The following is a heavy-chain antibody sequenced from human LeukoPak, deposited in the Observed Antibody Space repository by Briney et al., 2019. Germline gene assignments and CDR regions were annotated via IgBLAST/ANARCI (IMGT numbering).Heavy chain of an antibody. J-gene: IGHJ4*02. D-gene: IGHD3-3*01. CDR2: IRYDGSNK. CDR1: GFSFSSYG. Sequence: PGGSLRLSCEASGFSFSSYGMHWVRQAPGKGLEWVAFIRYDGSNKYYADSVKGRFTISRDNSKNTLYLQMNSLRAEDTAVYYCAKLPAIFGVVTPYYFDYWGQGTLVTVSS. CDR3: AKLPAIFGVVTPYYFDY. V-gene: IGHV3-30*02.